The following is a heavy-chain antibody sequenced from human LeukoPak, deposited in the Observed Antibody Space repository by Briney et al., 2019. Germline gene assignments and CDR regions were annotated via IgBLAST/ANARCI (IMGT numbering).Heavy chain of an antibody. Sequence: ASVKVSCKASGYTFTSYDINWVRQATGQGLEWMGWMNPNSGNTGYAQKFQGRVTMTRNTSISTAYMELSSLRSEDTAVYYCARGITMVRGVGYWGQGTLVTVSS. CDR2: MNPNSGNT. D-gene: IGHD3-10*01. CDR3: ARGITMVRGVGY. V-gene: IGHV1-8*01. CDR1: GYTFTSYD. J-gene: IGHJ4*02.